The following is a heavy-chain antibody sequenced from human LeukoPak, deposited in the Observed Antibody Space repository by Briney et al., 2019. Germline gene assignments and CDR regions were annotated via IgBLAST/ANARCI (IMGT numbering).Heavy chain of an antibody. D-gene: IGHD3-22*01. Sequence: GGSLRLSCAASGFTFSSYGMHWVRQAPGKGLEWVAVISYDGSNKYYADSVKGRFTISRDNSKNTLYLQMNSLRAEDTAVYYCAKDPGDSSGYYYAPVDYWGQGTLVTVPS. J-gene: IGHJ4*02. CDR3: AKDPGDSSGYYYAPVDY. CDR1: GFTFSSYG. CDR2: ISYDGSNK. V-gene: IGHV3-30*18.